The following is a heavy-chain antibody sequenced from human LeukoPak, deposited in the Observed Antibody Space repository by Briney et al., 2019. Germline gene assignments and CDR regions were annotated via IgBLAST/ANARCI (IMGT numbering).Heavy chain of an antibody. CDR2: ISWNSGSI. CDR3: AKGAGGIAVAGTGGSYFDY. J-gene: IGHJ4*02. CDR1: GFTFDDYA. Sequence: PGGSLRLSCAASGFTFDDYAMHWVRQAQGKGLEWVSDISWNSGSIGYADSVKGRFTISRDNAKNSLYLQMNSLRAEDMALYYCAKGAGGIAVAGTGGSYFDYCGQGTLVTVSS. V-gene: IGHV3-9*03. D-gene: IGHD6-19*01.